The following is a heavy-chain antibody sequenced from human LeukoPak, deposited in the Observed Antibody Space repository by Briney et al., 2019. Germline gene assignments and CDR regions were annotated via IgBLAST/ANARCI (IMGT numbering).Heavy chain of an antibody. D-gene: IGHD3-22*01. CDR3: SSGYHAEYFQH. V-gene: IGHV4-61*01. J-gene: IGHJ1*01. Sequence: SETLSLTCTVSGGSIKSTMHYWSWIRQSPGKGLEWLGYIYYTGSAVYPPSLRSRVSISVDTSKNQFSLMLTSVTAADTAVYYCSSGYHAEYFQHWGQGTLVTVSS. CDR2: IYYTGSA. CDR1: GGSIKSTMHY.